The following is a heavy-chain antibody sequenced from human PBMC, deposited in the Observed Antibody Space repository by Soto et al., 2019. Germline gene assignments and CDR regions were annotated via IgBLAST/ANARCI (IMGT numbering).Heavy chain of an antibody. J-gene: IGHJ4*02. CDR3: TRDGYNEFDY. D-gene: IGHD5-12*01. V-gene: IGHV3-73*02. CDR2: IRSKANSYAT. Sequence: EVQLVESGGGLVQPGGSLKLSCAASGFTFSGSAMHWVRQASGKGLEWVGRIRSKANSYATAYAASVKGRFTISRDDSKNTAYLQMNSLKTEDTAVYYCTRDGYNEFDYWGQGTLVTVSS. CDR1: GFTFSGSA.